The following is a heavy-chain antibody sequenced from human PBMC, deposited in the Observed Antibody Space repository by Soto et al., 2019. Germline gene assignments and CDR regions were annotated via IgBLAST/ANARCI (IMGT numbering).Heavy chain of an antibody. CDR1: VFSVSIGNY. V-gene: IGHV4-38-2*01. J-gene: IGHJ3*01. Sequence: SETLSITCAVSVFSVSIGNYGGWIRKHPGKGLEWIGSVYHGGNTYYNPSLRSRVSISIDLSRNQFSLKLTSVTAADTAAYYCARARWYDAFNVWGQGTVVTVSS. CDR3: ARARWYDAFNV. D-gene: IGHD2-15*01. CDR2: VYHGGNT.